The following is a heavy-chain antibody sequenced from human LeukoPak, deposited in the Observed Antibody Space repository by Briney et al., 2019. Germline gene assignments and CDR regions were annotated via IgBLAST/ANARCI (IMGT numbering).Heavy chain of an antibody. D-gene: IGHD3-10*01. Sequence: GESLKISCKGSGYSFTTYWIGWVRPMPGKGLEWMGIIYPPDSDTRYSPSFQGQVTISVDKSISTAYLQWSRLKASDTAMYYCARPPYYYGSGSYGFDYWGQGTLVTVSS. J-gene: IGHJ4*02. CDR3: ARPPYYYGSGSYGFDY. CDR2: IYPPDSDT. CDR1: GYSFTTYW. V-gene: IGHV5-51*01.